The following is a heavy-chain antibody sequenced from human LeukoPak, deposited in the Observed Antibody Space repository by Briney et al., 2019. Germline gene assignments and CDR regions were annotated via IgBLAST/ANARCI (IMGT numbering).Heavy chain of an antibody. J-gene: IGHJ6*02. Sequence: SETLSLTCTVSGGSISSSSYYWGWIRQPPGKGLEWMGSIYYSGSTNYNPSLKSRVTISVDASKSQFSLKLSSVTAADTAVYYYARVPYCSGGSCNYYYYYGMDVWGQGTTVTVSS. CDR2: IYYSGST. CDR3: ARVPYCSGGSCNYYYYYGMDV. V-gene: IGHV4-39*07. D-gene: IGHD2-15*01. CDR1: GGSISSSSYY.